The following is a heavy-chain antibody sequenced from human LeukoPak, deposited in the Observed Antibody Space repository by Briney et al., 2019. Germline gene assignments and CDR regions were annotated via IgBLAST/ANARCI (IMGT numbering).Heavy chain of an antibody. D-gene: IGHD3-22*01. CDR3: AKGSYYDSSGSFYFDY. J-gene: IGHJ4*02. V-gene: IGHV3-23*01. Sequence: GGSLRLSCAASGFTFSSYAMSWVRQAPGKGLEWVSGISGSGDNTYYADSVKGQFTISRDNSKNTLYVQVNSLGTEDTAAYYCAKGSYYDSSGSFYFDYWGQGTLVTVSS. CDR1: GFTFSSYA. CDR2: ISGSGDNT.